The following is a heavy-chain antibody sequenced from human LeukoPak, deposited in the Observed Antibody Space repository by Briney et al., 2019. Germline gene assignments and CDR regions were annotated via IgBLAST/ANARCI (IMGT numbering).Heavy chain of an antibody. D-gene: IGHD3-10*01. Sequence: GGSLRLSCAASGFSFSSYSMNWVRQAPGKGLEWASHISSSSRIHYADFVKGRFTISRDNAKNSLFLQMNSLRAEDTAAYYCARDGYYYDIWGQGTMVTVSS. CDR2: ISSSSRI. J-gene: IGHJ3*02. V-gene: IGHV3-48*01. CDR3: ARDGYYYDI. CDR1: GFSFSSYS.